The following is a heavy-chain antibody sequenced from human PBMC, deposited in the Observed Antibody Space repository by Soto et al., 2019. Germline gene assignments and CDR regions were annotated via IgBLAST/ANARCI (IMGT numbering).Heavy chain of an antibody. CDR2: ISGSGIST. J-gene: IGHJ4*02. V-gene: IGHV3-23*01. Sequence: GGSLRLSCAASGFTFNSYAMTWVRQAPGKGLEWVSAISGSGISTYYADSVKGRFTISRDNSKNTLYLQMNSLRVEDTAVYYCAKHEYSNSAGPFDYWGQGTLVTVSS. CDR3: AKHEYSNSAGPFDY. CDR1: GFTFNSYA. D-gene: IGHD6-6*01.